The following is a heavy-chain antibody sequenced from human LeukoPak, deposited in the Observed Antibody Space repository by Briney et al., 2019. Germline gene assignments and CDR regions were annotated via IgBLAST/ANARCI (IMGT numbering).Heavy chain of an antibody. Sequence: SVKVSCKASGGTFSSYAISGVRQAPGQGLEWMGRIIPIFGIANYAQKFQGRVTITADKSTSTAYMELSSLRSEDTAVYYCARTSRVVPAAGNNWFDPWGQGTLVTVSS. J-gene: IGHJ5*02. CDR3: ARTSRVVPAAGNNWFDP. CDR1: GGTFSSYA. V-gene: IGHV1-69*04. CDR2: IIPIFGIA. D-gene: IGHD2-2*01.